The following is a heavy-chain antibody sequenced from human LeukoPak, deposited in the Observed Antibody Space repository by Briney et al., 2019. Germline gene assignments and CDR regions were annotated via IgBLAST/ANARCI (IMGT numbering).Heavy chain of an antibody. D-gene: IGHD6-13*01. Sequence: PSETLSLTCTVSGGSISSSSYYWSWIRQPPGKGLEWIGYIYYSGSTNYNPSLKSRVTISIDASKNQFSLKLNSVTAADTAVYYCARVHSSSQDYWGQGTLVTVSS. V-gene: IGHV4-61*01. CDR1: GGSISSSSYY. J-gene: IGHJ4*02. CDR2: IYYSGST. CDR3: ARVHSSSQDY.